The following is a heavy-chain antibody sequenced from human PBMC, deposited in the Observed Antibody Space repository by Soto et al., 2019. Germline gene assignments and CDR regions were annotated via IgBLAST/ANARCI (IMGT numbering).Heavy chain of an antibody. CDR2: INSDGSDT. CDR1: GFTFNSYW. V-gene: IGHV3-74*01. CDR3: ARGYCSGGSCMLDY. J-gene: IGHJ4*02. Sequence: PGGSLRLSCAASGFTFNSYWMHWVRQAPGKGLVWVSHINSDGSDTSYADSVKGRFTISRDNAKNTLYLHMNSLRAEDTAVYYCARGYCSGGSCMLDYWGQGTLVTVSS. D-gene: IGHD2-15*01.